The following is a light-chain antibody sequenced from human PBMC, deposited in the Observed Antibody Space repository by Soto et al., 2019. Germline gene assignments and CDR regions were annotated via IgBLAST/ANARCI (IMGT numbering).Light chain of an antibody. CDR1: QSIGIW. J-gene: IGKJ4*02. CDR2: KAS. V-gene: IGKV1-5*03. Sequence: DIQMTQSPSTLSASVGDRVTITCRASQSIGIWLAWYQQKPGRAPKLLMYKASSLESGVPSRFSGSGSGTEFTFSIIRLQPDYFASYYCQLYNSYSSLTFGGGSKVEIK. CDR3: QLYNSYSSLT.